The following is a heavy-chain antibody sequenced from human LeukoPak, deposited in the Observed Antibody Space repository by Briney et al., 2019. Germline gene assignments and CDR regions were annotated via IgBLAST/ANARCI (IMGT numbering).Heavy chain of an antibody. J-gene: IGHJ6*02. CDR2: IITTFGTT. Sequence: SVKVSCKASGGTFSNYAISWVRQAPGQGLEWMGGIITTFGTTKYTQKFQGRLTITADESTRTAYMELTSLRFEDTAVYYCARSAAAGSYYYYYGMDVWGQGTTVTVSS. CDR3: ARSAAAGSYYYYYGMDV. CDR1: GGTFSNYA. D-gene: IGHD6-13*01. V-gene: IGHV1-69*13.